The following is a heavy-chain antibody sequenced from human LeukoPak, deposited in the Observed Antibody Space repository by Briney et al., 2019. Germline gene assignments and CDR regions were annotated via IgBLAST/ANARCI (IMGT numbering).Heavy chain of an antibody. J-gene: IGHJ3*02. V-gene: IGHV4-61*02. Sequence: PSETLSLTCTVSGGSISSGSYYWSWIRQPAGKGLEWIGRIYTSGSTNYNPSLKSRVTISVDTSKNQFSLKLSSVTAADTAVYYCARAHRDFWSGTHDAFDIWGQGTMVTVSS. D-gene: IGHD3-3*01. CDR2: IYTSGST. CDR1: GGSISSGSYY. CDR3: ARAHRDFWSGTHDAFDI.